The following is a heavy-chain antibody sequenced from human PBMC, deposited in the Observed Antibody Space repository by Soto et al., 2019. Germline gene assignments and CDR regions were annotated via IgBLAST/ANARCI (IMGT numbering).Heavy chain of an antibody. CDR1: GGSISSYY. V-gene: IGHV4-59*01. D-gene: IGHD3-3*02. CDR3: ARDRPIFGVVNYYYYGMDV. CDR2: IYYSGST. Sequence: SETLSLTCTVSGGSISSYYWSWIRQPPGKGLEWIGYIYYSGSTNYNPSLKSRVTISVDTSKNQFSLKLSSVTAADTAVYYCARDRPIFGVVNYYYYGMDVWGQGTTVSGSS. J-gene: IGHJ6*02.